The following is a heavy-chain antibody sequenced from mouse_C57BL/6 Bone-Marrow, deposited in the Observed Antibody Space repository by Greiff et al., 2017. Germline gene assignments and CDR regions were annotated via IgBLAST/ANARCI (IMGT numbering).Heavy chain of an antibody. CDR3: ARLHGSSFYYAMDY. CDR1: GYTFTSYW. Sequence: QVQLQQPGAELVKPGASVKLSCKASGYTFTSYWMHWVKQRPGQGLEWIGMIHPNSGSTNYNEKFKSKATLTVDKSSSTAYMQLSSLTSEDSAVYYCARLHGSSFYYAMDYWGQGTSVTVSS. D-gene: IGHD1-1*01. V-gene: IGHV1-64*01. CDR2: IHPNSGST. J-gene: IGHJ4*01.